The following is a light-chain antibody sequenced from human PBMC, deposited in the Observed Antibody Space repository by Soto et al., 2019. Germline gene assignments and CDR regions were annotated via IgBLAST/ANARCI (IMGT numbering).Light chain of an antibody. V-gene: IGKV3-11*01. Sequence: EVVLTQSPATLSLSPGERATLSCRASQNVRTFLAWYQQKPGQAPRLLIYGASNRATGVPARFSGSGSGTDFTRTISSLEPEDFAVYYCQQHSNWPPLTFGQGNRVEIQ. CDR1: QNVRTF. J-gene: IGKJ1*01. CDR2: GAS. CDR3: QQHSNWPPLT.